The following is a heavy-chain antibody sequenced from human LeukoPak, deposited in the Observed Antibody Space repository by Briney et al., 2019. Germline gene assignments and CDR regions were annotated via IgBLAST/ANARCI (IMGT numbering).Heavy chain of an antibody. CDR1: GFTFSSYR. D-gene: IGHD5-12*01. CDR2: MSSSGSFK. CDR3: ARDLSPDSGYDSGNWFDP. Sequence: GGSLRLSCAASGFTFSSYRMNWVRQAPGKGLEWVSSMSSSGSFKYYADSLKGRFTISRDNAKSSLYLQMNSLRAEDTAVYYCARDLSPDSGYDSGNWFDPWGQGTLVTVSS. V-gene: IGHV3-21*01. J-gene: IGHJ5*02.